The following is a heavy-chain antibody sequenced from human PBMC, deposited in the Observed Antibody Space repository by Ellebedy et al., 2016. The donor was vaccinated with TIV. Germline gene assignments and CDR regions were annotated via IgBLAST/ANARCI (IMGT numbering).Heavy chain of an antibody. CDR3: ARAVRSSGYYRIDY. J-gene: IGHJ4*02. V-gene: IGHV4-4*02. D-gene: IGHD3-22*01. CDR2: IHHTGGT. Sequence: MPSETLSLTCAVSGGSISSSDWWSWVRQPPGKGLEWIGEIHHTGGTNYNPSLKSRVTISVDTSKNQFSLKLSSVTAADTAVYYCARAVRSSGYYRIDYWGQGTLVTVSS. CDR1: GGSISSSDW.